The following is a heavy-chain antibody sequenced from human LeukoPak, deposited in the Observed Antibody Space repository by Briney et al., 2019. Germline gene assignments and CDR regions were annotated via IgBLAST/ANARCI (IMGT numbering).Heavy chain of an antibody. J-gene: IGHJ4*02. CDR1: GFTFSDYA. CDR3: TKRGPGPVAGSYDF. Sequence: PGGSLRLPCVGSGFTFSDYAMNWVRQTPGKGLEWISSLGARGDIFYADSVQGRFTISRDNSNNAAHLQMNSLRPEDTAIYYCTKRGPGPVAGSYDFWGQGTLVTVSS. V-gene: IGHV3-23*01. D-gene: IGHD6-19*01. CDR2: LGARGDI.